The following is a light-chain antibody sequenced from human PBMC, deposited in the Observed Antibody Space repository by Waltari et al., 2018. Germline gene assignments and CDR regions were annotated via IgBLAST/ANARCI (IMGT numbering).Light chain of an antibody. CDR3: QQYNKWPPA. J-gene: IGKJ1*01. V-gene: IGKV3-15*01. CDR2: GAS. Sequence: ETVMTQSPANLSVSQGERVTISCRASQSISSHLAWSQRKPGQAPRLLIYGASTRATGVPARFSGSGSGTEFTLTISSLQSEDFAVYFCQQYNKWPPAFGQGTKLEIK. CDR1: QSISSH.